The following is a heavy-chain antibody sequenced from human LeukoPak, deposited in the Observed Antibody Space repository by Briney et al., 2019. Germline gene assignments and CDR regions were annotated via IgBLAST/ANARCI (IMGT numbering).Heavy chain of an antibody. CDR3: ARDPNGDYVGAFDM. CDR2: IRGGGGGA. Sequence: GGSLRLSCTVSGFTVSDFAMTWLRQSPGKGPEWVAAIRGGGGGAFYADSVRGRFTISRDNSKNTLFLQMNSLRAEDTAVYYCARDPNGDYVGAFDMWGPGTTVTVSS. V-gene: IGHV3-23*01. J-gene: IGHJ3*02. CDR1: GFTVSDFA. D-gene: IGHD4-17*01.